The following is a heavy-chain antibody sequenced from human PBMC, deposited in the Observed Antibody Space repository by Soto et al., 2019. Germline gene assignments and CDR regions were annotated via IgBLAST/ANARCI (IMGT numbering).Heavy chain of an antibody. CDR1: GSTFSSFC. D-gene: IGHD2-15*01. CDR3: ATSDGVASGFPPLDY. Sequence: SMSLSWAPAGSTFSSFCMQWVSSAPRKGLEWVAVTSYDGSNKYYADSMTGRFTISRDNSKNTLYLQMSSLSAVDTVVYYCATSDGVASGFPPLDYWGQGTLVTVSS. CDR2: TSYDGSNK. V-gene: IGHV3-30*03. J-gene: IGHJ4*02.